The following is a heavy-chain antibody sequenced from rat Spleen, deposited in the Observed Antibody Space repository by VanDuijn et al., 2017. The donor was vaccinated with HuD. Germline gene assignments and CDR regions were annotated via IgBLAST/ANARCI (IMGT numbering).Heavy chain of an antibody. CDR3: AVSGYGY. J-gene: IGHJ3*01. CDR2: ISSDGVNT. CDR1: GFTFSSYW. Sequence: EVQLVETGGGLVQPGRSLKLSCVASGFTFSSYWMYWIRQAPGKGLEWVSSISSDGVNTYYPDSVRGRFTISRDNAENTVYLQMNSRRSEDTATYYCAVSGYGYWGQGTLVTVSS. D-gene: IGHD4-3*01. V-gene: IGHV5-58*01.